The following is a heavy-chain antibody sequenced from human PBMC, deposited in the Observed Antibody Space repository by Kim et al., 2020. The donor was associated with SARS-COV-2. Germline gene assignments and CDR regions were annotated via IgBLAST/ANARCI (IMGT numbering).Heavy chain of an antibody. Sequence: NSGGTNDAQKFQGRVTMTRDTPISTAYMELSRLRSDDTAVYYCARELGDYWGQGTLVTVSS. CDR3: ARELGDY. J-gene: IGHJ4*02. D-gene: IGHD1-26*01. CDR2: NSGGT. V-gene: IGHV1-2*02.